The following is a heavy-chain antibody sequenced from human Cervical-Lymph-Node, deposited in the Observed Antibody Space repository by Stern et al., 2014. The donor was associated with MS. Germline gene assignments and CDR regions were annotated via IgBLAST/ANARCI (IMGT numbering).Heavy chain of an antibody. Sequence: QVTLRESGPTLVKPTQTLTLTCTFSGFSLSTSGVGVGWIRQPPGKALEWFALIYWDDDKRYSTSLKSRLTITKDTSKNPVVLTMTNMDPVDTATYYCAHGLEIRLWAAYWGQGTLVTVSS. D-gene: IGHD5-18*01. CDR3: AHGLEIRLWAAY. V-gene: IGHV2-5*02. CDR1: GFSLSTSGVG. CDR2: IYWDDDK. J-gene: IGHJ4*02.